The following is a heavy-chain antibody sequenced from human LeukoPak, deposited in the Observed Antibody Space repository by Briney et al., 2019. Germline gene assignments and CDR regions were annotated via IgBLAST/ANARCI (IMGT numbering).Heavy chain of an antibody. CDR3: AKAGGSGSYFYYYIDV. V-gene: IGHV3-23*01. CDR2: VSGTGVKT. J-gene: IGHJ6*03. CDR1: GFTFSNHA. Sequence: GGSLRLSCAPSGFTFSNHAMKWVRQAPGKGLEWVSGVSGTGVKTYYADSVKGRFTISRDNSKTTLYLQINSLRADDTAVYYCAKAGGSGSYFYYYIDVSGKGTTVTVSS. D-gene: IGHD3-10*01.